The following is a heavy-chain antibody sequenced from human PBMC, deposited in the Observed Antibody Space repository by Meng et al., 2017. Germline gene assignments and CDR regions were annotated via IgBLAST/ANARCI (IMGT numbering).Heavy chain of an antibody. V-gene: IGHV4-30-2*01. CDR3: ARDGGSYDSSGYYY. J-gene: IGHJ4*02. CDR2: IYHSGST. CDR1: VGSISSGGYS. Sequence: QLQLQESGSGLVKPSQTLSLTCAVPVGSISSGGYSWSWIRQPPGKGLEWIGYIYHSGSTYYNPSLKSRVTISVDRSKNQFSLKLSSVTAADTAVYYCARDGGSYDSSGYYYWGQGTLVTVSS. D-gene: IGHD3-22*01.